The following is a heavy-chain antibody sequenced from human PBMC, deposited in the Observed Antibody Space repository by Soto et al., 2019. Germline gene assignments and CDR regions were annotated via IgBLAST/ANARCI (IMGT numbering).Heavy chain of an antibody. J-gene: IGHJ4*02. Sequence: EVQLVESGGGLVQPGGSLRLSCVASGFTFSSYSMVWVRQAPGKGLEWISYIFVTSTTIYYADSVKGRFTVSRDNTQNSLFLLMNSLKAEDTAIYYCARDKDWAFDYWGQGTLVTAPS. D-gene: IGHD3-9*01. CDR3: ARDKDWAFDY. CDR2: IFVTSTTI. CDR1: GFTFSSYS. V-gene: IGHV3-48*04.